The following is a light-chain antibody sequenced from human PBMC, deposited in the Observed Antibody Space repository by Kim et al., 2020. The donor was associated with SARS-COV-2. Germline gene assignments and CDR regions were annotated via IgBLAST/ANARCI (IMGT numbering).Light chain of an antibody. CDR3: AGWDDTLNGVV. CDR1: SADIESNT. V-gene: IGLV1-44*01. CDR2: SDN. Sequence: GQRVTISCSGSSADIESNTVTWYQKLPGPAPKLLIYSDNKRPSGVHDRFSGSKSGTAASLAISGLQSEDDADYYCAGWDDTLNGVVFGGGTQLTVL. J-gene: IGLJ2*01.